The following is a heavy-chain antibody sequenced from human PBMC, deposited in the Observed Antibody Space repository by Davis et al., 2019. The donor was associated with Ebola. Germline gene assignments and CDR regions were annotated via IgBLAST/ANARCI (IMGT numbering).Heavy chain of an antibody. CDR3: ARQGGYSYGLYYYYYYGMDV. J-gene: IGHJ6*02. CDR2: IYYSGST. CDR1: GGSISSSSYY. Sequence: PGGSLRLSCTVSGGSISSSSYYWGWIRQPPGKGLEWIGSIYYSGSTYYNPSLKSRVTISVDTSKNQFSLKLSSVTAADTAVYYCARQGGYSYGLYYYYYYGMDVWGQGTTVTVSS. V-gene: IGHV4-39*01. D-gene: IGHD5-18*01.